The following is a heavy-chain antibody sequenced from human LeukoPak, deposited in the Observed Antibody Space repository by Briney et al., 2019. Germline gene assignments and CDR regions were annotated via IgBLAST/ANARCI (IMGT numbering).Heavy chain of an antibody. J-gene: IGHJ4*02. D-gene: IGHD1-1*01. V-gene: IGHV4-59*08. CDR3: ARHTKTAHSFDY. CDR1: GGSISSYY. CDR2: IYYSGST. Sequence: SETLSLTCAVSGGSISSYYWSWIRQPPGKGLEWIGYIYYSGSTNYNPSLKSRVTISVDTSKNQFSLRLNSVTAADTAVYYCARHTKTAHSFDYWGQGTLVTVSS.